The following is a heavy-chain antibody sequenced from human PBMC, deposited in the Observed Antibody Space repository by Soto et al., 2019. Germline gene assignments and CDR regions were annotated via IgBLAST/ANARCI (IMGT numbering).Heavy chain of an antibody. Sequence: SETLSLTCAVSGGSITSAHWWTWVRQPPGGGLEWIGDISHSGITNYKASLKSRVTMSGDKTKNDVSVKLTSVTAADTDVYYCARVLRGSFDPWGQGTPVTVSS. CDR2: ISHSGIT. D-gene: IGHD1-26*01. CDR1: GGSITSAHW. J-gene: IGHJ5*02. V-gene: IGHV4-4*02. CDR3: ARVLRGSFDP.